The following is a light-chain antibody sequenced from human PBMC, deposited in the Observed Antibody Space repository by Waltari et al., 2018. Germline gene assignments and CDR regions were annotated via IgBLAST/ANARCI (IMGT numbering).Light chain of an antibody. V-gene: IGLV3-21*04. Sequence: SYVLTHPPSLSVTPGKTATISCGGDNIGSATVQWYQQKPGQAPMVVLFYDDDPPPGFPERFSGSYSGNTATLTISGVEAGDEADYYCQVWYTTNGHPLFGGWTKLTVL. CDR2: YDD. CDR1: NIGSAT. J-gene: IGLJ2*01. CDR3: QVWYTTNGHPL.